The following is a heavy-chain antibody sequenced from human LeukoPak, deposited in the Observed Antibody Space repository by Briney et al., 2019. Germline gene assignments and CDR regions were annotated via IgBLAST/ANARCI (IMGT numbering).Heavy chain of an antibody. CDR2: ISSSSTYT. Sequence: GGSLRLSCAASGFTFSSYAMRWVRQAPGKGPEWVSYISSSSTYTNYADSVKGRFTISRDNAENSLYLQMNSLRAEDTAVYYCARDVYYGSGSYFFDYWGQGTLVTVSS. CDR3: ARDVYYGSGSYFFDY. CDR1: GFTFSSYA. V-gene: IGHV3-11*05. D-gene: IGHD3-10*01. J-gene: IGHJ4*02.